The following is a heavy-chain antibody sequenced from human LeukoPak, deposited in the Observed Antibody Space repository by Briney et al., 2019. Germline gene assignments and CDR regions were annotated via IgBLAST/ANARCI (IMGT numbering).Heavy chain of an antibody. J-gene: IGHJ3*02. D-gene: IGHD2-21*01. V-gene: IGHV1-69*04. CDR2: IIPILGIA. Sequence: KVSCKAXGGTFIXXAISWVRQAPGQGLEWMGRIIPILGIANYAQKFQGRVTITADKSTSTAYMELSSLRSEDTAVYYCASGPLKEKFRNDAFDIWGQGTMVTVSS. CDR1: GGTFIXXA. CDR3: ASGPLKEKFRNDAFDI.